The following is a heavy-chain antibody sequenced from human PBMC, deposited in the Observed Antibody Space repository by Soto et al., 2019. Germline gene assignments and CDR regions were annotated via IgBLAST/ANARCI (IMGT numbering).Heavy chain of an antibody. CDR2: ISAYNGNT. D-gene: IGHD3-3*01. J-gene: IGHJ6*02. CDR3: ARVENTIFGVVITYYYYGMDV. V-gene: IGHV1-18*04. Sequence: RASVKVSCKASGYTFTSYGISWVRQAPGQGLEWMGWISAYNGNTNYAQKLQGRVTMTTDTSTSTAYMELRSLRSDDTAVYYCARVENTIFGVVITYYYYGMDVWGQGTTVTVSS. CDR1: GYTFTSYG.